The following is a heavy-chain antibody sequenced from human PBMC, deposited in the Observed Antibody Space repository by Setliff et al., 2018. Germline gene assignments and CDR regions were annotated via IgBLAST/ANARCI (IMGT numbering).Heavy chain of an antibody. V-gene: IGHV3-72*01. CDR1: GLTFSDHY. J-gene: IGHJ3*02. CDR2: IRSKANSNTL. D-gene: IGHD2-21*01. CDR3: ARYSKLPHAFDI. Sequence: PGGSLRLSCAASGLTFSDHYMDWVRQAPGKGLEWVGRIRSKANSNTLEYAASVKGRVTISRDDSKNSLYLQMNSLKTEDTAMYSCARYSKLPHAFDIWGQGTMVTVSS.